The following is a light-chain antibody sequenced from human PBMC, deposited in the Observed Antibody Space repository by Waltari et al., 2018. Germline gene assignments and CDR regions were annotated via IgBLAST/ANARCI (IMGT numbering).Light chain of an antibody. CDR3: MQALQTPFT. Sequence: DIVMTQSPLSLPVTPGEPASISCRSSQSLLHSNGYNYLDWYLQKPGQSPQFLIYLGSSRASGVPDRFSGSGSGTDFTLKISRVEAEDVGVYYCMQALQTPFTFGPGTKVDIK. CDR2: LGS. CDR1: QSLLHSNGYNY. J-gene: IGKJ3*01. V-gene: IGKV2-28*01.